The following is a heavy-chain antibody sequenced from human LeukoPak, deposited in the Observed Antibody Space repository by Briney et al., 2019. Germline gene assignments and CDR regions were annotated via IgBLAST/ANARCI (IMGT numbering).Heavy chain of an antibody. V-gene: IGHV1-2*02. J-gene: IGHJ3*02. D-gene: IGHD1-26*01. CDR2: INPNSGGT. CDR1: GYTFTGYY. Sequence: APVKVSCKASGYTFTGYYMHWVRQAPGQGLEWMGWINPNSGGTNYAQKFQGRVTMTRDTSISTAYMELSRLRSDDTAVYYCARTSNKWGAFDIWGQGTMVTVSS. CDR3: ARTSNKWGAFDI.